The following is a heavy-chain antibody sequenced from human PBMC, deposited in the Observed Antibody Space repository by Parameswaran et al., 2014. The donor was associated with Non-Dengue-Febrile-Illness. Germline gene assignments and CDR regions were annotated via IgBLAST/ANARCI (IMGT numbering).Heavy chain of an antibody. Sequence: SCAASGFTFSNAWMSWVRQAPGKGLEWVGRIKSKTDGGTTDYAAPVKGRFTISRDDSKNTLYLQMNSLKTEDTAVYYCTTEPRPYGDHYYFDYWGQGTLVTVSS. CDR2: IKSKTDGGTT. V-gene: IGHV3-15*01. J-gene: IGHJ4*02. CDR1: GFTFSNAW. CDR3: TTEPRPYGDHYYFDY. D-gene: IGHD4-17*01.